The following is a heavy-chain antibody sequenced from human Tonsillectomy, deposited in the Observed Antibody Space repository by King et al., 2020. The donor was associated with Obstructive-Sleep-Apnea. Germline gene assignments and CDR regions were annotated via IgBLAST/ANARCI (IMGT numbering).Heavy chain of an antibody. Sequence: QLVKSGAEVKKPGASVKVSCKASGYIFTNYDFTWVRQAPGQGLEWMGWISAYNGNTIYAQKLQGRVTMTTDTSTSTAYMELRSLRSDDTAVYYCARDMVRGGLAKRAFDIWGQGTMVTVSS. V-gene: IGHV1-18*04. D-gene: IGHD3-10*01. CDR2: ISAYNGNT. J-gene: IGHJ3*02. CDR1: GYIFTNYD. CDR3: ARDMVRGGLAKRAFDI.